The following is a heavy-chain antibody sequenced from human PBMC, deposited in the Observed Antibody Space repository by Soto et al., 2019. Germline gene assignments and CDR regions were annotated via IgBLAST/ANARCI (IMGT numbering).Heavy chain of an antibody. D-gene: IGHD6-13*01. CDR3: ARMERYSSSWFRVDY. CDR2: IDWDDDK. V-gene: IGHV2-70*11. J-gene: IGHJ4*02. Sequence: SGPTLVNPTQTLTLTCTFPGFSLSTSGMCVNWVRQPPGKALEWLARIDWDDDKYYSTSLKTRLTISKDTSKNQVVLTMTNMDPVDTATYYCARMERYSSSWFRVDYWGQGALVTVSS. CDR1: GFSLSTSGMC.